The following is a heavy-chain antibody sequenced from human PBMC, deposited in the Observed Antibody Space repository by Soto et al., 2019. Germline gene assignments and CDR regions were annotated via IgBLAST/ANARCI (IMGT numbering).Heavy chain of an antibody. CDR2: ISYDGSNK. CDR1: GFTFSSYG. D-gene: IGHD6-19*01. J-gene: IGHJ6*02. Sequence: QVQLVESGGGVVQPGRALRLSCAASGFTFSSYGMHWVRQAPGKGLEWVAVISYDGSNKYYADSVKGRFTISRDNSKNTLYLEMSSLRTEDTAVYYCVKDSSSGWPYYYGMDVGGQGTTFTVSS. CDR3: VKDSSSGWPYYYGMDV. V-gene: IGHV3-30*18.